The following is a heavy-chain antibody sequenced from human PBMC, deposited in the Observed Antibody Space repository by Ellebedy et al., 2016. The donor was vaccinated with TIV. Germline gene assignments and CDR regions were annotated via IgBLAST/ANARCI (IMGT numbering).Heavy chain of an antibody. CDR1: GFTFSDHY. D-gene: IGHD6-13*01. Sequence: PGGSLRLSCAVSGFTFSDHYMDWVRQAPGKGLEWVSGISGNGGSTYYADSVTGRFTISRDNSKNTLYLQMNSLRAEDTAVFYCARPSSSSWYTSFDYWGRGTLVTVSS. J-gene: IGHJ4*02. CDR2: ISGNGGST. CDR3: ARPSSSSWYTSFDY. V-gene: IGHV3-23*01.